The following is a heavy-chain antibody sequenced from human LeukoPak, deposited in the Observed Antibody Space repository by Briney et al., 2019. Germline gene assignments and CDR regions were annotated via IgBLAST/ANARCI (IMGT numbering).Heavy chain of an antibody. D-gene: IGHD3-22*01. CDR3: AKVVVITANYDAFDI. Sequence: SETLSLTCTVSGGSISSSSYYWGWIRQPPGKGLEWIGSIYYSGSTYYNPSLKSRVTISVDTSKNQFSLKLSSVTAADTAVYYCAKVVVITANYDAFDIWGQGTMVTVSS. J-gene: IGHJ3*02. CDR2: IYYSGST. V-gene: IGHV4-39*07. CDR1: GGSISSSSYY.